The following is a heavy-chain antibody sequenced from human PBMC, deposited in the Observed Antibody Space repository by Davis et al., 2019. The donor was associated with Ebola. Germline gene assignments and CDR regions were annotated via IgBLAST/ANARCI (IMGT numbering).Heavy chain of an antibody. J-gene: IGHJ6*02. CDR3: AKDLFWWSASDV. V-gene: IGHV3-23*01. CDR2: VGSDSGT. CDR1: GFSLRSSA. Sequence: PSGSLSLSCAASGFSLRSSAMSWVRQAPGKRLEWVSGVGSDSGTHYAHSVKGRFTISRDDSKNTLYLQMNSLRGEDTAIYYCAKDLFWWSASDVWGQGTTVTVS. D-gene: IGHD2-8*02.